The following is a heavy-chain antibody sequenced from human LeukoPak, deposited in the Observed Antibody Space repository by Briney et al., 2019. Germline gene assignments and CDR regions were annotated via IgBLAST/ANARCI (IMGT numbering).Heavy chain of an antibody. Sequence: GGSLRLSCAASGFTFSSYWMSWVRQALGRGLEWVANIRQDGSEKYYVDSVKGRFTISRDNAKNSLYLQMNSLRVEDTAVYYCAKALYDSTGDGYWGQGTLVTISS. J-gene: IGHJ4*02. CDR3: AKALYDSTGDGY. D-gene: IGHD7-27*01. CDR1: GFTFSSYW. V-gene: IGHV3-7*03. CDR2: IRQDGSEK.